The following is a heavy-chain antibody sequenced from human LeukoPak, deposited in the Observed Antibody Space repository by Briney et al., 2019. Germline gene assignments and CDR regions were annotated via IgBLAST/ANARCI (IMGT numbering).Heavy chain of an antibody. CDR3: ARGGYSSGWYNWFDP. J-gene: IGHJ5*02. CDR1: GYTFTSYD. V-gene: IGHV1-3*01. Sequence: ASVKVSCKASGYTFTSYDINWVRQATGQRLEWMGWINAGSGNTKYSQKFQGRVTITRDTSASTAYMELSSLRSEDTAVYYCARGGYSSGWYNWFDPWGQGTLVTVSS. CDR2: INAGSGNT. D-gene: IGHD6-19*01.